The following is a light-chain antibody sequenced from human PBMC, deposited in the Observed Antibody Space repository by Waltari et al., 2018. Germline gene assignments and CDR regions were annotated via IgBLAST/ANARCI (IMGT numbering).Light chain of an antibody. CDR1: QNINTY. J-gene: IGKJ2*01. CDR2: ATS. V-gene: IGKV1-39*01. Sequence: DIQMTQSPSSLSAFVGDRVTITCRASQNINTYLNWYQQKVGRAPKLLIYATSSLQSGVPSRFSGSGSGTHFTLTINSLQPEDFATYSCQQSYTTPRTFGQGTNLEIK. CDR3: QQSYTTPRT.